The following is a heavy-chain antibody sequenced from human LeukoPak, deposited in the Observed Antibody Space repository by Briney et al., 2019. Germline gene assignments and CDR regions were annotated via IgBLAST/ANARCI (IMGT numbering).Heavy chain of an antibody. Sequence: ASVKVSCKASGYTFTSYGISWVRQAPGQGLEWMGWISAYNGNTHYAQRLQGRVTMTTDTSASTAYMELRSLRSDDTAVYYCARDASICSGGSCFFLYYYDSSGYYLNDYWGQGTLVTVSS. CDR2: ISAYNGNT. J-gene: IGHJ4*02. V-gene: IGHV1-18*01. D-gene: IGHD3-22*01. CDR3: ARDASICSGGSCFFLYYYDSSGYYLNDY. CDR1: GYTFTSYG.